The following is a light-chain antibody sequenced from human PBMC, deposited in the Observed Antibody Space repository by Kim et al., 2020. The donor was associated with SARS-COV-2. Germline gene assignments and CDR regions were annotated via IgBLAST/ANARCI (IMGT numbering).Light chain of an antibody. J-gene: IGKJ2*01. CDR3: LQDNDYPYT. CDR2: AAS. Sequence: AIHMTQSPSSLSASVGDRITITCRASQNIRNDLGWYQQKPGKAPKLLIFAASSLQSGVPSRFSGSGSGTDFTLVISSLQPEDFATYYCLQDNDYPYTFGQGTKLEIK. V-gene: IGKV1-6*01. CDR1: QNIRND.